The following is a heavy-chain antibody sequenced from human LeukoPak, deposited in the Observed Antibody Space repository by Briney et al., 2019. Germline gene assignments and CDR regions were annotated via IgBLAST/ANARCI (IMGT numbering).Heavy chain of an antibody. V-gene: IGHV5-51*01. D-gene: IGHD6-19*01. CDR2: IYPGDSDT. J-gene: IGHJ3*02. CDR1: GYSFTNYW. Sequence: LGESLKISCKGSGYSFTNYWVAWVRQMPGKGLEWMGIIYPGDSDTRYSPSFQGQVTISADKSISTAYLQWSSLKASDTAMYYCARHPGSGWYFAHAFDIWGQGTMVTVSS. CDR3: ARHPGSGWYFAHAFDI.